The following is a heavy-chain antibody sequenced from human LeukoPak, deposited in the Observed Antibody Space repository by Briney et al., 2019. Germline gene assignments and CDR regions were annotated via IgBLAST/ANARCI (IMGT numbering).Heavy chain of an antibody. J-gene: IGHJ2*01. CDR3: ARDYGDYHWYFEL. CDR2: IYTSGST. D-gene: IGHD4-17*01. V-gene: IGHV4-4*07. CDR1: GVSFSSYY. Sequence: PSETLTLTCAAYGVSFSSYYWRWIRQPAGKGLEWIGRIYTSGSTNYNPSLKSRVTISVDTYKNQFSLKLSSVTAADTAVYYCARDYGDYHWYFELWGRGTLVTVSS.